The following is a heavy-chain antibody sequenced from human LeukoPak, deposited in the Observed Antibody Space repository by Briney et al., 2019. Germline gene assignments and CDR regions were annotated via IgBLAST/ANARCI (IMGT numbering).Heavy chain of an antibody. V-gene: IGHV5-51*01. D-gene: IGHD2-2*01. J-gene: IGHJ6*02. CDR3: ARQVVVPAAMYGMDV. CDR1: GYSFTSYW. CDR2: IYPGDSDT. Sequence: GESLKISCKGSGYSFTSYWIGWVRQMPGKGLEWMGIIYPGDSDTRYSPSFQGQVTISADKSISTAYLQWSSLKASDTAMYYCARQVVVPAAMYGMDVWGQGTTATVSS.